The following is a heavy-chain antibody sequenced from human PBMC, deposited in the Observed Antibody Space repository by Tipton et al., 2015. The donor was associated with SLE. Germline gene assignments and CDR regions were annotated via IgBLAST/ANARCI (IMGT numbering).Heavy chain of an antibody. CDR1: GGSISSGDYY. J-gene: IGHJ3*02. CDR3: ARAYTGAGDAFDI. D-gene: IGHD7-27*01. V-gene: IGHV4-30-4*01. CDR2: IYYSGST. Sequence: TLSLTCTVSGGSISSGDYYWSWIRQPLGKGLEWIGYIYYSGSTYYNPSLKSRVTISVDTSKNQFSLKLSSVTAADTAVYYCARAYTGAGDAFDIWGQGTMVTVSS.